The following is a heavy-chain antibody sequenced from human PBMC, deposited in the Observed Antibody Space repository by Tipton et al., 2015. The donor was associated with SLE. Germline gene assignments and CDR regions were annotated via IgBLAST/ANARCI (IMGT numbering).Heavy chain of an antibody. Sequence: TLSLTCTVSGGSISSGDYYWNWIRQSPGKGLEWIGYISYGGSTYYNPSLKSRVTMSVDTSKNQFSLKLSSVTAADTAVYYCASSSSWYVSQLDYWGQGTLVTASS. CDR2: ISYGGST. CDR3: ASSSSWYVSQLDY. CDR1: GGSISSGDYY. J-gene: IGHJ4*02. V-gene: IGHV4-30-4*01. D-gene: IGHD6-13*01.